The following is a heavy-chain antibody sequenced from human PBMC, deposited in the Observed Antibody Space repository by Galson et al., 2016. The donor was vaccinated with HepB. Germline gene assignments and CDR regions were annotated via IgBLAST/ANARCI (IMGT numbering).Heavy chain of an antibody. CDR1: GGSVSNANYF. CDR3: ARRGARAFDL. J-gene: IGHJ3*01. CDR2: VFYSGMT. V-gene: IGHV4-61*03. D-gene: IGHD3-16*01. Sequence: SETLSLTCTVSGGSVSNANYFWSWIRQPPGKGLEWIAYVFYSGMTKYNPSPESRGTMSVDTSKNSFSMNLTAVTAADTAMYFCARRGARAFDLWGQGKMVTVSS.